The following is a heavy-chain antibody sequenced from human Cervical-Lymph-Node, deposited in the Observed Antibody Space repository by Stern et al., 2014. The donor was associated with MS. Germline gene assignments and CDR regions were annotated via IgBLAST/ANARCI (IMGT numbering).Heavy chain of an antibody. J-gene: IGHJ4*02. Sequence: EVQLVESGAAVKKPGESLKLSCKLSGYSFTIYYIARERQMPGQGLEWMGVIYPYDSDTTYSPSFQGKVTISADKSITTAYLQWSSLRASDTAMYYCARHVQGFDYWGQGTLVTVSS. CDR3: ARHVQGFDY. CDR2: IYPYDSDT. V-gene: IGHV5-51*01. CDR1: GYSFTIYY.